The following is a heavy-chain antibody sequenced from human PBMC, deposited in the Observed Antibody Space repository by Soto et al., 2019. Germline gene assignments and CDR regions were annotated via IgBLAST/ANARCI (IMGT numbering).Heavy chain of an antibody. CDR2: ISYDGGTQ. Sequence: PGESLKISCAASGFTFSTYGMHWVRQAPGKGLEWVAVISYDGGTQNYAESVKGRFTISRDNAKNTLYLQMNSLRAEDTAVYTCANKNQAYFDYWGQGTLVTVSS. CDR3: ANKNQAYFDY. J-gene: IGHJ4*02. CDR1: GFTFSTYG. V-gene: IGHV3-30*18.